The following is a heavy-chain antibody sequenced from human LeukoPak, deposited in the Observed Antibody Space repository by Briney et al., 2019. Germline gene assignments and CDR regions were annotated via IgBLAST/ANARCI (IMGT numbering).Heavy chain of an antibody. CDR3: ARASGGIVVVTAVNFAFSY. V-gene: IGHV1-46*01. D-gene: IGHD2-21*02. Sequence: ASVKVSCKASGYTFTSYYMHWVRQAPGRGLEWMGIINPSGGSTSYAQKFQGRVTMTRDTSTSTVYMELSSPRSEDTAVYYCARASGGIVVVTAVNFAFSYWGRGTLVTVSS. CDR1: GYTFTSYY. CDR2: INPSGGST. J-gene: IGHJ4*02.